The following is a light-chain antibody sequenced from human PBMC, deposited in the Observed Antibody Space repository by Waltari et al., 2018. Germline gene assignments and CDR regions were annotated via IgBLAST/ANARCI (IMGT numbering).Light chain of an antibody. CDR1: SSDIGGYNY. J-gene: IGLJ3*02. CDR3: CSYAGTYTWV. V-gene: IGLV2-11*01. CDR2: DVS. Sequence: QSALTQPRSVSGSPGQSVTISCTGTSSDIGGYNYVSWYQQHPGRAPQLMIYDVSERPSGVPDRFSGSKSGSTASLTISGLQAEDEADYYCCSYAGTYTWVLGGGTKLTVL.